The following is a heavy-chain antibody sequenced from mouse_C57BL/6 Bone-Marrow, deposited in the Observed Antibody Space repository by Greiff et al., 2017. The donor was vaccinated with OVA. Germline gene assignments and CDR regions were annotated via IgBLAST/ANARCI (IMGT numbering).Heavy chain of an antibody. V-gene: IGHV1-63*01. Sequence: LVESGAELVRPGTSVKMSCKASGYTFTNYWIGWAKQRPGHGLEWIGDIYPGGGYTNYNEKLKGKATLTADKSSRTAYMQFSSLTSEDSAFYYCASMDGNDGPCFAYWGQGTLVTVSA. CDR1: GYTFTNYW. CDR3: ASMDGNDGPCFAY. CDR2: IYPGGGYT. D-gene: IGHD2-2*01. J-gene: IGHJ3*01.